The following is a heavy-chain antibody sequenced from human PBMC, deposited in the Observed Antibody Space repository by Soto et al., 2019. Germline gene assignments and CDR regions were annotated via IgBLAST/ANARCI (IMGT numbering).Heavy chain of an antibody. CDR2: IYSGGST. Sequence: GGSLRLSCAASGFTVSTSYISWVRQAPGKGLEWVSVIYSGGSTYYADSLKGRFTISRDNSKNTLYLQMNSLRAEDTAVYYCEGSSGSENYFYYYMDIWGKGTTLTVSS. V-gene: IGHV3-66*01. CDR3: EGSSGSENYFYYYMDI. J-gene: IGHJ6*03. D-gene: IGHD6-25*01. CDR1: GFTVSTSY.